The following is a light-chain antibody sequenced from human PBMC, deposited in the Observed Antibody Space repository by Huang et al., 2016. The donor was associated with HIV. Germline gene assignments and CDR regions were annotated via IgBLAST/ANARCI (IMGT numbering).Light chain of an antibody. J-gene: IGKJ2*01. Sequence: IVLTHSPATLSLSPGERATLTCGASQSVRNNYLALYQKKPGLAPRLLIYEAHVRATGIPDRFSGSGSGTDFALTISRLEPEDFAMYYCQQYSTSSYTFGEGTKVDI. CDR3: QQYSTSSYT. CDR2: EAH. CDR1: QSVRNNY. V-gene: IGKV3D-20*01.